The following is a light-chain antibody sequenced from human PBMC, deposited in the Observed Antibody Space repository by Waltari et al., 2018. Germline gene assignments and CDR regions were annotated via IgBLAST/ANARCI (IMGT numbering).Light chain of an antibody. CDR1: QSINSW. J-gene: IGKJ1*01. Sequence: DIQMTQFPSTLSASVGDRLTITCRASQSINSWLAWYQQKPGKAPKLLSYKASRLESGVPSRFSGSGSGTEFTLTISSLQPDDFATYYCQQYNSYEWTFGQGTKVAIK. V-gene: IGKV1-5*03. CDR3: QQYNSYEWT. CDR2: KAS.